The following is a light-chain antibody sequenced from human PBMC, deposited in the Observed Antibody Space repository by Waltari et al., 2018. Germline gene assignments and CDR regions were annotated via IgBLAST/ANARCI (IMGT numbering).Light chain of an antibody. V-gene: IGKV3-15*01. CDR3: QQYNDWLAPT. CDR1: QSVSGY. Sequence: EIVMTQSPATLSVSPGERAILSCRASQSVSGYLAWYQQKPGQAPRLLIYSASTWVTGIPARFSGSGSGTEFTLTISSLQSEDFAVYHCQQYNDWLAPTFGGGTKVEI. CDR2: SAS. J-gene: IGKJ4*01.